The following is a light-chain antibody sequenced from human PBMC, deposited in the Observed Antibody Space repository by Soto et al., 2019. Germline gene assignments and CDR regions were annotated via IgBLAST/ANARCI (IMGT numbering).Light chain of an antibody. V-gene: IGKV1-5*03. J-gene: IGKJ1*01. CDR3: QYYNSWT. CDR2: KAS. Sequence: DIQMTQSPSTLSASVGDRVTITCRASQSISTWLSWYQQKPGKAPKVLIYKASNLQSGVSSRFSGSGSGTEFTLTISCLQPDDFATYYCQYYNSWTFGQGTKVQI. CDR1: QSISTW.